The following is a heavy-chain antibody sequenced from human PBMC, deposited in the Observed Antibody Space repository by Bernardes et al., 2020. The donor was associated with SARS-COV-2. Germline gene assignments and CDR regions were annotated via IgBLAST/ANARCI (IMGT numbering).Heavy chain of an antibody. D-gene: IGHD2-21*02. CDR1: GGSISSYY. CDR3: ARTLAYCGGDCYK. CDR2: IYYSGST. Sequence: SETLSLTCTVSGGSISSYYWSWIRQPPGKGLEWIGYIYYSGSTNYNPSLKSRVTISVDTSKNQFSLKLSSVTAADTAVYYCARTLAYCGGDCYKWGQGTLVTVSS. J-gene: IGHJ4*02. V-gene: IGHV4-59*01.